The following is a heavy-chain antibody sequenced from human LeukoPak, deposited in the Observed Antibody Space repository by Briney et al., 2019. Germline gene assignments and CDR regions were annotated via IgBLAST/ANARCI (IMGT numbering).Heavy chain of an antibody. Sequence: SETLSLTCAVYGGSFSGYYWSWIRQPPGKGLEWIGEINHSGSTNYNPSLKSRVTISVDTSKNQFSLKLSSVTAADTAVYYCARSPRGYDSEIGSYYFDYWGQGTLVTVSS. CDR1: GGSFSGYY. CDR2: INHSGST. CDR3: ARSPRGYDSEIGSYYFDY. V-gene: IGHV4-34*01. D-gene: IGHD5-12*01. J-gene: IGHJ4*02.